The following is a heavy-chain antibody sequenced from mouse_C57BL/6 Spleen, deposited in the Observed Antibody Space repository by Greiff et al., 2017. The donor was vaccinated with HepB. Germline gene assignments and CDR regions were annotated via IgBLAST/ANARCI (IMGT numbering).Heavy chain of an antibody. CDR2: ISSGGSYT. V-gene: IGHV5-6*01. CDR3: ARLLTYWYFDV. Sequence: EVKLMESGGDLVKPGGSLKLSCAASGFTFSSYGMSWVRQTPDKRLEWVATISSGGSYTYYPDSVKGRFTISRDNAKNTLYLQMSSLKSEDTAMYYCARLLTYWYFDVWGTGTTVTVSS. J-gene: IGHJ1*03. CDR1: GFTFSSYG. D-gene: IGHD1-1*01.